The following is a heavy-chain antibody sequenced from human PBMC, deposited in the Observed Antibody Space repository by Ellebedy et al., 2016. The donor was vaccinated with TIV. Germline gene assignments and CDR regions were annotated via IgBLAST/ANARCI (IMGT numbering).Heavy chain of an antibody. D-gene: IGHD1-26*01. Sequence: AASVKVSCKASGYTFTSYDINWVRQATGQGLEWMGWMNPNSGNTGYAQKFQGRLTITRHTAINTAYMELSSLRADDPAVYYCARDRSGSYAGGWFDSWGQGTPVTVSS. V-gene: IGHV1-8*03. J-gene: IGHJ5*01. CDR1: GYTFTSYD. CDR2: MNPNSGNT. CDR3: ARDRSGSYAGGWFDS.